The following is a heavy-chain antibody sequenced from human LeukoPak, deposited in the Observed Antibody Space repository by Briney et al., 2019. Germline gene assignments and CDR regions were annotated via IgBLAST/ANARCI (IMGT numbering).Heavy chain of an antibody. Sequence: SQTLSLTFASSGDSVSSNSGAWNWLRQSPSRGLEWLGRTYYRSKWYNEYAVSVKSRISITPDTSKNPFSLQLNSLTPGDTAVYYCARDSKWAFDIWGQGTMVTVSS. D-gene: IGHD2-8*01. V-gene: IGHV6-1*01. J-gene: IGHJ3*02. CDR2: TYYRSKWYN. CDR3: ARDSKWAFDI. CDR1: GDSVSSNSGA.